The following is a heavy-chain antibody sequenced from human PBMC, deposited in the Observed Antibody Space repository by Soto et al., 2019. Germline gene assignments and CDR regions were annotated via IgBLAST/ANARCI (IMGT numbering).Heavy chain of an antibody. Sequence: PGGSLRLSCEASGFIFSNYWMHWVRQVPGKGLVWVSRIDSGATTTSYADSVKGRFTISRDNAKSTLYLQMNSLRAEDTAVYYCARATYPPDYWGQGTLVTVSS. V-gene: IGHV3-74*03. J-gene: IGHJ4*02. CDR2: IDSGATTT. CDR1: GFIFSNYW. CDR3: ARATYPPDY.